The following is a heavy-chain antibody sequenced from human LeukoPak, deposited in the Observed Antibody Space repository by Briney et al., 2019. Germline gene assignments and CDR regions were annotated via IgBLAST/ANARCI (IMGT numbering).Heavy chain of an antibody. CDR1: GFTFSSYS. V-gene: IGHV3-21*01. D-gene: IGHD5-24*01. CDR3: ARDVRDGYNRDYFDY. CDR2: ISSSSSYI. Sequence: PGGSLRLSCAASGFTFSSYSMNWVRQAPGKGLEWVSSISSSSSYIYYADSVKGRFTISRGNAKNSLYLQMNSLRAEDTAVYYCARDVRDGYNRDYFDYWGQGTLVTVSS. J-gene: IGHJ4*02.